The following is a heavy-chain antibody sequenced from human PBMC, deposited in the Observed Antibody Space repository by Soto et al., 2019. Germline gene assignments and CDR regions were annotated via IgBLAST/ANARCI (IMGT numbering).Heavy chain of an antibody. CDR2: ISAYNGNT. V-gene: IGHV1-18*01. Sequence: ASVKVSCKASGYTFTNYGVSWVRQAPGQGLEWMGWISAYNGNTHYAQKVQDRVTMTTDTSTSTAYMELRSLRSDDTAVYYCARDFTLARPDWVFDYWGQGTLVPVSS. CDR3: ARDFTLARPDWVFDY. J-gene: IGHJ4*02. CDR1: GYTFTNYG. D-gene: IGHD6-6*01.